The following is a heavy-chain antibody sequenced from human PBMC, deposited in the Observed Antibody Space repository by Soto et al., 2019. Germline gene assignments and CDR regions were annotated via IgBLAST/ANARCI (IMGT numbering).Heavy chain of an antibody. Sequence: PSETLSLTCTFSGCSISSGGYYWSWIRQHPGKGLEWIGYIYYSGSTNYNPSLKSRVTISVDTSKNQFSLKLSSVTAADTAVYYCARERGGDSGYDWGYFDYWGQGTLVTVSS. D-gene: IGHD5-12*01. CDR1: GCSISSGGYY. CDR3: ARERGGDSGYDWGYFDY. V-gene: IGHV4-61*08. J-gene: IGHJ4*02. CDR2: IYYSGST.